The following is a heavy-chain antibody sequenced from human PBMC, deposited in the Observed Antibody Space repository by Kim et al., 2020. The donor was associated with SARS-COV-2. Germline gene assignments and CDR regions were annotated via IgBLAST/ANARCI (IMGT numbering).Heavy chain of an antibody. D-gene: IGHD6-19*01. CDR2: IYYSGST. V-gene: IGHV4-61*01. CDR1: GGSVSSGSYY. CDR3: AGGGWQQWKPAGVGAFDI. Sequence: SETLSLTCTVSGGSVSSGSYYWSWIRQPPGKGLEWIGYIYYSGSTNYNPSLKSRVTISVDTSKNQFSLKLSSVTAADTAVYYCAGGGWQQWKPAGVGAFDIWGQGTMVTVSS. J-gene: IGHJ3*02.